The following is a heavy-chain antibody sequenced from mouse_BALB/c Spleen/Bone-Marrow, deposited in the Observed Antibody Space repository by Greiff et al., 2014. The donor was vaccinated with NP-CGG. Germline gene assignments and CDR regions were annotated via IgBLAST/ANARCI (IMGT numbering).Heavy chain of an antibody. J-gene: IGHJ1*01. CDR1: GYSITSGYY. Sequence: VQLKQSGPGLVKPSQSLSLTCSVTGYSITSGYYRNWIRQFPGNKLEWMGYISFDGSNNYNPSLKNRVSITRDTSKNQFFLRLNSVTTEDTSTYYCARDQGSYDYGNYVKYFDVWGAGTTVTVSS. CDR2: ISFDGSN. V-gene: IGHV3-6*02. CDR3: ARDQGSYDYGNYVKYFDV. D-gene: IGHD2-1*01.